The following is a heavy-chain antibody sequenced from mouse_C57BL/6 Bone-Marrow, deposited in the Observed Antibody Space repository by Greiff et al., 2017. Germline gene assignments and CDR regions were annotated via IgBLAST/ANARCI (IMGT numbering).Heavy chain of an antibody. D-gene: IGHD4-1*01. CDR1: GFNIKDYY. Sequence: VQLKESGAELVKPGASVKLSCTASGFNIKDYYMHWVKQRTEQGLEWIGRIDPEDGETKYATKFQGKATITADTSANTAYLQLSSLTSEDTAVYYCARDWDRFAYWGQGTLVTVSA. CDR2: IDPEDGET. V-gene: IGHV14-2*01. CDR3: ARDWDRFAY. J-gene: IGHJ3*01.